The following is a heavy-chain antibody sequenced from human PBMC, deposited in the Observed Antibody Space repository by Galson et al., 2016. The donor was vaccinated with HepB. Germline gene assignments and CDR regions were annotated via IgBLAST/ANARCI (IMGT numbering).Heavy chain of an antibody. CDR1: GYTLSDYY. V-gene: IGHV1-46*01. CDR3: SRKFNYYLSGRYYGDWFDP. Sequence: SGYTLSDYYLYWVRQAPGQGLEWMGIINPSGGNTRSAQRFQGRLTMTRDTSTSTVYMELSSLTSEDTAVYYCSRKFNYYLSGRYYGDWFDPWGQGTLVTVSS. CDR2: INPSGGNT. J-gene: IGHJ5*02. D-gene: IGHD3-10*01.